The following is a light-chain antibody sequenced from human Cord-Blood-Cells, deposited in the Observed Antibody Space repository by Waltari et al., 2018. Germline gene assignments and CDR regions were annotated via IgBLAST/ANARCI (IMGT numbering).Light chain of an antibody. J-gene: IGKJ1*01. CDR2: WAS. CDR1: QSVLYNSNGKNY. Sequence: DIVMTQSPDSLAVSLGERANINCKSSQSVLYNSNGKNYLAWYQQKPGQPPKLLIYWASTRESGVPDRFSGSGSGTDFTLTISSLQAEDVAVYYCQQYYRSRTFGQGTKVEIK. CDR3: QQYYRSRT. V-gene: IGKV4-1*01.